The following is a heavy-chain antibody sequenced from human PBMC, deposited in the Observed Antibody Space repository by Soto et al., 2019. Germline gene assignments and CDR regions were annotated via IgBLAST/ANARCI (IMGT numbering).Heavy chain of an antibody. CDR1: GGTFSSYA. CDR2: IIPIFGTA. CDR3: ARDIVVVPAASLGDYYYGMDV. D-gene: IGHD2-2*01. J-gene: IGHJ6*02. V-gene: IGHV1-69*13. Sequence: ASVKVSCKASGGTFSSYAISWVRQAPGQGLEWMGGIIPIFGTANYAQKFQGRVTITADESTSTAYMELSSLRSEDTAVYYCARDIVVVPAASLGDYYYGMDVWGQATTVTVSS.